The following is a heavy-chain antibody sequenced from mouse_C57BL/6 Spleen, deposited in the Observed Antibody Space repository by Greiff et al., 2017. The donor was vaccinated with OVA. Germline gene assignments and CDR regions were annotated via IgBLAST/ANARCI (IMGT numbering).Heavy chain of an antibody. Sequence: QVQLQQPGAELVKPGASVKLSCKASGYTFTSYWMHWVKQRPGPGLEWIGNIYPRNGGTNYNEKFKSKATLTVDKSSSTAYMQLSSLTSEDSAVYECARRGYNYWYFDFWGTGTTLTVSS. CDR1: GYTFTSYW. D-gene: IGHD1-3*01. J-gene: IGHJ1*03. V-gene: IGHV1-53*01. CDR3: ARRGYNYWYFDF. CDR2: IYPRNGGT.